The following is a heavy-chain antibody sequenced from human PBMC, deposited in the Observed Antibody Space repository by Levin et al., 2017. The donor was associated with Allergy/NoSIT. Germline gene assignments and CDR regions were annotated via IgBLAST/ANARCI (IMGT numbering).Heavy chain of an antibody. J-gene: IGHJ4*02. V-gene: IGHV1-46*01. CDR1: GYTFTSYY. CDR2: INPSGGST. Sequence: ASVKVSCKASGYTFTSYYMHWVRQARGQGLEWMGIINPSGGSTSYAQKFQGRVTMTRDTSTSTVYMELSSLRSEDTAVYYCARDRYYDSSGYSPGDYWGQGTLVTVSS. CDR3: ARDRYYDSSGYSPGDY. D-gene: IGHD3-22*01.